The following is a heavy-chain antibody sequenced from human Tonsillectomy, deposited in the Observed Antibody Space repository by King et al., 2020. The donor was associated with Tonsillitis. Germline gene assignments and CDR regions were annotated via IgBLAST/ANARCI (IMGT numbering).Heavy chain of an antibody. D-gene: IGHD3-10*01. Sequence: VQLVESGGGVVQPGRSLRLSCAASGFTFSSYAMHWVRQAPGKGLEWVAVISYDGSNKYYADSVKGRFTISRDNSKNTLYMQMNSLRAEDTAVYYCARVNSYGSGSYRRALYYRGQGTLVTVSS. CDR3: ARVNSYGSGSYRRALYY. CDR1: GFTFSSYA. V-gene: IGHV3-30-3*01. J-gene: IGHJ4*02. CDR2: ISYDGSNK.